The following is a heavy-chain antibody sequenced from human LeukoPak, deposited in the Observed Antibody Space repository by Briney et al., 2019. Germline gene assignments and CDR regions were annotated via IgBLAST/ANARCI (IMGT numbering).Heavy chain of an antibody. J-gene: IGHJ4*02. V-gene: IGHV3-23*01. Sequence: PGGSLRLSCAASGFSFGDYDMSWVRQAPGKGLEWVSTISGSGGSTYYADSVKGRFTISRDNSKNTLYLQMNSLRAEDTAIYYCAKGGLRVSFDYWGQGTLVTVSS. D-gene: IGHD6-13*01. CDR1: GFSFGDYD. CDR3: AKGGLRVSFDY. CDR2: ISGSGGST.